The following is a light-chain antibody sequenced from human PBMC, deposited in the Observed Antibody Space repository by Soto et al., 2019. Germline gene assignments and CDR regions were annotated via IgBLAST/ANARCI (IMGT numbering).Light chain of an antibody. J-gene: IGKJ5*01. V-gene: IGKV1-39*01. CDR2: AAS. CDR3: QQSYSTSSIT. CDR1: QSISGY. Sequence: GDRVTITCRASQSISGYLNWYQQKPGKAPKLLIYAASSLQSGVPSRFSGSGSGTDFTLTISSLQPEDFATYYCQQSYSTSSITFGQGTRLEIK.